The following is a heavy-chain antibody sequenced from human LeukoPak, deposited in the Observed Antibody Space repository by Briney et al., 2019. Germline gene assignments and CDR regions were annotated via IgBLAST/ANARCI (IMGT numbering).Heavy chain of an antibody. CDR1: GASISAFH. CDR2: IYSSGST. V-gene: IGHV4-4*07. Sequence: PSETLSLTCTVSGASISAFHWTWFRQPAGKGLEWIGLIYSSGSTLFNPSLKSRVAMSVDLTKNQLSLKLTSVTAADTAMYYCARKDRDYWGRGTLVTVSS. J-gene: IGHJ4*02. CDR3: ARKDRDY.